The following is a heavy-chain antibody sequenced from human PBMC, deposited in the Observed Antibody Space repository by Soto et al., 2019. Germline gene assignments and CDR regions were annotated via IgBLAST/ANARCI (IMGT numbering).Heavy chain of an antibody. CDR1: GGSFSGYY. J-gene: IGHJ6*03. D-gene: IGHD3-9*01. Sequence: SETLSLTCAVYGGSFSGYYWSWIRQPPGKGLEWIGEINHSGSTNYNPSLKSRVTISVDTSKNQFSLKLSSVTAADTAVYYCARERKYYDILTGYYGGYYYYYMDVWGKGTTVTVSS. CDR2: INHSGST. CDR3: ARERKYYDILTGYYGGYYYYYMDV. V-gene: IGHV4-34*01.